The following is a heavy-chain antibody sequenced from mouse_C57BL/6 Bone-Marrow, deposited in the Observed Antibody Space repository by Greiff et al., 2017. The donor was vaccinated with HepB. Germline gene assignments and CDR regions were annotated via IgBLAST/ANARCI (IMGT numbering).Heavy chain of an antibody. Sequence: DVMLVESGGGLVKPGGSLKLSCAASGFTFSSYAMSWVRQTPEKRLEWVATISDGGSYTYYPDNVKGRFTISRDNAKNNLYLQMSHLKSEDTAMYYCARGDYVGYWGQGTTLTVSS. J-gene: IGHJ2*01. CDR3: ARGDYVGY. CDR1: GFTFSSYA. CDR2: ISDGGSYT. V-gene: IGHV5-4*03.